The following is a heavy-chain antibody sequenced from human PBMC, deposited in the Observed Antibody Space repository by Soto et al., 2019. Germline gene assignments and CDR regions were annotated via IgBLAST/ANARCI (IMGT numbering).Heavy chain of an antibody. J-gene: IGHJ4*02. D-gene: IGHD3-3*01. Sequence: EVQLVESGGGLVQPGGSLRLSCAASGFTSSGFWMGWVRQLPGKGLEWVANIKQDGSEKHYVDSVKGRFTVSRDNAKNSLYLQMNSLRVEDTAVYYCARAFGVVTFSDSWGQGTLVTVSS. CDR2: IKQDGSEK. V-gene: IGHV3-7*03. CDR1: GFTSSGFW. CDR3: ARAFGVVTFSDS.